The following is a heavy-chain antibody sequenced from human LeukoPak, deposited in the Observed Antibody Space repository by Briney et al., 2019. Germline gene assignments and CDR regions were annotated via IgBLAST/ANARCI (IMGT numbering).Heavy chain of an antibody. D-gene: IGHD6-13*01. CDR2: ICSDGSSK. CDR3: ARSEAVAGRDWFDP. V-gene: IGHV3-33*01. J-gene: IGHJ5*02. CDR1: GFTFSNYG. Sequence: GRSLRLSCAASGFTFSNYGMHWVRQAPGKGLEWVAVICSDGSSKYYADSVRGRFTISRDNSKNTLYLQMNSLRPEDTAVSYCARSEAVAGRDWFDPWGQGTVVTVSS.